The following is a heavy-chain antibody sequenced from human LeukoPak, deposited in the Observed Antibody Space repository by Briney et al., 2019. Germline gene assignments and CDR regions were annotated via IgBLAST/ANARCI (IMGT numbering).Heavy chain of an antibody. CDR2: IYSDGTT. J-gene: IGHJ4*02. V-gene: IGHV3-53*01. CDR3: ARWFCSSNAGCYYDY. Sequence: GGSLRLSCAASGFTVSNNYMSWVRQAPGMGLEWVSIIYSDGTTHYRDSVKGRFTISRDNSKNTLYLQMNSLRAEDTAVYYCARWFCSSNAGCYYDYWGQGTLVSVSS. D-gene: IGHD2-2*01. CDR1: GFTVSNNY.